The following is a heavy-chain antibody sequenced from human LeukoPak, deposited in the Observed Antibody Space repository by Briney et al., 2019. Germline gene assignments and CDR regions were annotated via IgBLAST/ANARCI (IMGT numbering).Heavy chain of an antibody. V-gene: IGHV4-31*03. D-gene: IGHD5-24*01. CDR1: GGSISSGGYY. CDR3: ASQEMAPRSYGMDV. J-gene: IGHJ6*02. Sequence: SQTLSLTCTVSGGSISSGGYYWSWIRQHPGKGLEWIGYIYYSGSTYYNPSLRSRVTISVDTSKNQFSLKLSSVTAADTAVYYCASQEMAPRSYGMDVWGQGTTVTVSS. CDR2: IYYSGST.